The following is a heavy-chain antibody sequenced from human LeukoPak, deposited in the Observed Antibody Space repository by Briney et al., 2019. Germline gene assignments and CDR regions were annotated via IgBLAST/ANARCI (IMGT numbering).Heavy chain of an antibody. V-gene: IGHV4-39*07. D-gene: IGHD3-16*01. CDR1: GDSFTRSDYY. J-gene: IGHJ4*02. Sequence: PSETLSLTCTVSGDSFTRSDYYWGWVRQPPGKRLEWIGSIFYSGSTYYNPSLKSRVTMSLDTSKNQFSLKLSSVTAADTAVYYCARDYGTGPTLPRFDYWGQGTLITVSS. CDR2: IFYSGST. CDR3: ARDYGTGPTLPRFDY.